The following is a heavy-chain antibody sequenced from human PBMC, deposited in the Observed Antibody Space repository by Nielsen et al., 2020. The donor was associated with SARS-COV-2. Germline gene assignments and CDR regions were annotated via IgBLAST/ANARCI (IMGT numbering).Heavy chain of an antibody. CDR3: ARADSSSSGVGYYYYYGMDV. J-gene: IGHJ6*02. CDR1: GGTFSSYT. Sequence: SVKVSCKASGGTFSSYTISWVRQAPGQGLEWMGRIIPILGIANYAQKFQGRVTITADKSTSTAYMELSSLRSDDTAVYYCARADSSSSGVGYYYYYGMDVWGQGTTVTVSS. D-gene: IGHD6-6*01. CDR2: IIPILGIA. V-gene: IGHV1-69*02.